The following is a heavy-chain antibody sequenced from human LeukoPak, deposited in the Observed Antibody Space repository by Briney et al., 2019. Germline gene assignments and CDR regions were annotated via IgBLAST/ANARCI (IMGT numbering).Heavy chain of an antibody. J-gene: IGHJ4*02. V-gene: IGHV4-39*01. Sequence: SETLSLTCTVSGVSISSYYWGWIRQPPGKGLEWIGSIYYSGSTYYNPSLKSRVTISVDTSKNQFSLKLNSVTATDTAVYYCARHYRPWGQGTLVTVSS. CDR1: GVSISSYY. D-gene: IGHD1-26*01. CDR2: IYYSGST. CDR3: ARHYRP.